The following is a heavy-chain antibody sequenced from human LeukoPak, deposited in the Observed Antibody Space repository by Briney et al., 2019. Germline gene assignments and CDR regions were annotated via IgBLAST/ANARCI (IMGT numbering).Heavy chain of an antibody. CDR2: IYHSGST. Sequence: PSETLSLTCTVSGYSISSGYYWGWIRQPPGKGLEWIGSIYHSGSTNYNPSLKSRVTISVGTSKNQFSLKLSSVTAADTAVYYCARLHYYGSGSFDWFDPWGQGTLVTVSS. D-gene: IGHD3-10*01. CDR3: ARLHYYGSGSFDWFDP. V-gene: IGHV4-38-2*02. J-gene: IGHJ5*02. CDR1: GYSISSGYY.